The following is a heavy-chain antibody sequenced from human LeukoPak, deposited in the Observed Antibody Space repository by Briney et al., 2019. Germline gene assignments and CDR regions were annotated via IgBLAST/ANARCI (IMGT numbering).Heavy chain of an antibody. CDR2: IKHDESEK. CDR3: TRRLDD. D-gene: IGHD3-16*01. Sequence: GGSLRLSCAASGFSFNSDWMDWVRQAPGKELEWVANIKHDESEKDYLDSVKGRFTISRDNAQNSLYLQMNGLRVEDTAVYYCTRRLDDWGQGTLVTVSS. J-gene: IGHJ4*02. CDR1: GFSFNSDW. V-gene: IGHV3-7*01.